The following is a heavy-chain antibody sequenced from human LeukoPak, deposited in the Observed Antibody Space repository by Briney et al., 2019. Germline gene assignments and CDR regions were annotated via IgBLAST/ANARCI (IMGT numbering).Heavy chain of an antibody. CDR2: ISGSGDAT. D-gene: IGHD2-15*01. V-gene: IGHV3-23*01. CDR3: AKCSRSSCFAAGAFDC. Sequence: GGSLRVSCAASGFTFSSYAMAWVRQAPGKGLEWVSGISGSGDATWYADSVKGRFTISRDNSKNTVSLQMNSLRPEDTAIYYCAKCSRSSCFAAGAFDCWGQGTQFTVSS. CDR1: GFTFSSYA. J-gene: IGHJ4*02.